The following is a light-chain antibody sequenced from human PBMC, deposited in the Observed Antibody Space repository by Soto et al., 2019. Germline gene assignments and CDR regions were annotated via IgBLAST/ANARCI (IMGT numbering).Light chain of an antibody. CDR2: GAS. V-gene: IGKV3-15*01. CDR1: QSVSTN. Sequence: EIGLTQSPDPLDVAPGEIATLSCRAIQSVSTNLALYKQKPGQAPRLVIYGASTRATGIPARFSGSGSGTDFTLIISSLQSEDFAVYYCQQYDIWPRTFGQGTKVEIK. CDR3: QQYDIWPRT. J-gene: IGKJ1*01.